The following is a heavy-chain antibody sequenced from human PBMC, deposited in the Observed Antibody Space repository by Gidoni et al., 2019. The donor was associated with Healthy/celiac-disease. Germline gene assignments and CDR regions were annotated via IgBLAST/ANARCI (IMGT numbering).Heavy chain of an antibody. Sequence: EVQLVESVGGLVQPGGSLTLSCAAPGFTFSSYWMSWVRQAPGKGLEWVANIKQDGSEKYYVDSVKGRFTISRDNAKNSLYLQMNSLRAEDTAVYYCASEAAVAGFDYWGQGTLVTVSS. CDR3: ASEAAVAGFDY. V-gene: IGHV3-7*01. CDR2: IKQDGSEK. J-gene: IGHJ4*02. CDR1: GFTFSSYW. D-gene: IGHD6-19*01.